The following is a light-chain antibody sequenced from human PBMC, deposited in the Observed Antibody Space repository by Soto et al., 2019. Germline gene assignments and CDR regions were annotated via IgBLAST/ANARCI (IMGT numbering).Light chain of an antibody. V-gene: IGKV1-5*01. Sequence: IQMTQSHSTLSSSAGDRVTITCRASQSISSWLAWYQQKPGKAPKLLIYDASSLESGVPSRFSGSGSGTEFTLTISSLQPDDFATYYCQQYNSWWTFGQGTKVDIK. CDR1: QSISSW. CDR3: QQYNSWWT. J-gene: IGKJ1*01. CDR2: DAS.